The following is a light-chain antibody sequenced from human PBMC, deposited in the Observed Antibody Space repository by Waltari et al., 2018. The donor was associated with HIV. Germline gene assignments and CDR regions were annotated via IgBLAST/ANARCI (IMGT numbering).Light chain of an antibody. CDR3: CSYAGSSTVV. J-gene: IGLJ2*01. CDR2: EVS. Sequence: QSALTQPASVSGSPGQSITISCTGTSSAVGSYNFVSWYQQHPGKPPKLMIYEVSKRPSGVSNRFSGSKSGNTASRTISGRQAEDEADYYCCSYAGSSTVVFGGGTKLTVL. CDR1: SSAVGSYNF. V-gene: IGLV2-23*02.